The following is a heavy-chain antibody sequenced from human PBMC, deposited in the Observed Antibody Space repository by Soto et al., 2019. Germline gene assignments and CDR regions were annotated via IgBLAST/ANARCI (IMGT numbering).Heavy chain of an antibody. J-gene: IGHJ4*02. D-gene: IGHD3-10*01. CDR1: GYTLTELS. V-gene: IGHV1-24*01. CDR2: FDPEDGET. CDR3: ASDPNYYGSGSYFGY. Sequence: GASVKVSFKVSGYTLTELSMHWVRQAPGKGLEWMGGFDPEDGETIYAQKFQGRVTMTEDTSTDTAYMELSSLRSEDTAVYYCASDPNYYGSGSYFGYWGQGTLVTVSS.